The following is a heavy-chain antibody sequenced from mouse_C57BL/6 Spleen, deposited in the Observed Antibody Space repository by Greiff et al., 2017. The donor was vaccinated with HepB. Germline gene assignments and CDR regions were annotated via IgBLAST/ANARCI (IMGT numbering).Heavy chain of an antibody. Sequence: VKLQQPGAELVKPGASVKLSCKASGYTFTSYWMHWVKQRPGQGLEWIGMIHPNSGSTNYNEKFKSKATLTVDKSSSTAYMQLSSLTSEDSAVYYCARYTVVADFDYWGQGTTLTVSS. CDR3: ARYTVVADFDY. V-gene: IGHV1-64*01. D-gene: IGHD1-1*01. J-gene: IGHJ2*01. CDR1: GYTFTSYW. CDR2: IHPNSGST.